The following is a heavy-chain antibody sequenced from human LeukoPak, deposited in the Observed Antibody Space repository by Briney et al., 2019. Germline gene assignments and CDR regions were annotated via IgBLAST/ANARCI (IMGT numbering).Heavy chain of an antibody. CDR2: ISYDGSNK. Sequence: GGSLRLSCAASGFTFSDYYMNWIRQAPGKGLEWVAVISYDGSNKYYADSVKGRFTISRDNSKNTLYLQMNSLRAEDTALYYCARDLSGVTGYTYGRGIDYWGQGTLVTVSS. CDR3: ARDLSGVTGYTYGRGIDY. J-gene: IGHJ4*02. V-gene: IGHV3-30*03. D-gene: IGHD5-18*01. CDR1: GFTFSDYY.